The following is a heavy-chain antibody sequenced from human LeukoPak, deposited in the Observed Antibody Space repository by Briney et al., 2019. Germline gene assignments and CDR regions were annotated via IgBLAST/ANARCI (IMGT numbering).Heavy chain of an antibody. CDR2: IKNDGSDK. CDR1: GFTFSAAW. V-gene: IGHV3-7*01. D-gene: IGHD5-12*01. Sequence: QPGGSLRLSCAASGFTFSAAWMTWVRQAPGKGLEWVATIKNDGSDKYYVDSVKGRFTLTRDNAKNSVYLQTNSLRVEDTTVYYCVNLGYSDGGQGTLVTVSS. J-gene: IGHJ4*02. CDR3: VNLGYSD.